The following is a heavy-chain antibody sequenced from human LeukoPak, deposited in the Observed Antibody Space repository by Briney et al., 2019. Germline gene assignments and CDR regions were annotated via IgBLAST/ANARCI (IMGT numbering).Heavy chain of an antibody. CDR3: AKDSYCSSTSCPGDY. Sequence: GGSLRLSCAASGFTFDDYAMHWVRQAPGKGLEWVSGISWNSGSIGYADSVKGRFTISRDNAKNSLYLQMNSLRAEDTALYYCAKDSYCSSTSCPGDYWGQGTLVTVSS. J-gene: IGHJ4*02. CDR2: ISWNSGSI. V-gene: IGHV3-9*01. D-gene: IGHD2-2*01. CDR1: GFTFDDYA.